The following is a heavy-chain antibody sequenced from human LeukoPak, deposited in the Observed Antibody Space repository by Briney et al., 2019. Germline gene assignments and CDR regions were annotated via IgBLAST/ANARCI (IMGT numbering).Heavy chain of an antibody. J-gene: IGHJ3*02. Sequence: GGSLRLSCAASGFTLSNFAMTWVRQAPGKGLEWVSSISDIGPNTYYAASVKGRFTISRDTSKNTLYLQMNSLRAEDTAVYYCTKRLSLRFDAFDIWGLGTMVTVSS. CDR1: GFTLSNFA. V-gene: IGHV3-23*01. CDR2: ISDIGPNT. D-gene: IGHD3-3*01. CDR3: TKRLSLRFDAFDI.